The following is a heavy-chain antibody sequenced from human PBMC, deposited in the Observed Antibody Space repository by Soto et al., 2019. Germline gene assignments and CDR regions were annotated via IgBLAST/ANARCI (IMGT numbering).Heavy chain of an antibody. J-gene: IGHJ4*02. Sequence: GESLKISCKGSGYSFTSYWIGWVRQMPGKGLEWMGIIYPGDSDTRYSPSFQGQVTISADKSISTAYLQWSSLKASDTAMYYCARLSLDILTGSYDTLNDYWGQGTLVTVSS. CDR1: GYSFTSYW. D-gene: IGHD3-9*01. V-gene: IGHV5-51*01. CDR2: IYPGDSDT. CDR3: ARLSLDILTGSYDTLNDY.